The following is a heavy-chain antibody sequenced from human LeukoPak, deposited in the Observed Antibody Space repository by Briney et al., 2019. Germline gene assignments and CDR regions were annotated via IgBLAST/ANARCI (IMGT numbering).Heavy chain of an antibody. D-gene: IGHD3-16*01. CDR3: ARGQAFRDYVWGSPYYFDY. J-gene: IGHJ4*02. Sequence: GGSLRLSCAASGFTVSGNYMSWVRQAPGKGLEWVSVIYSGGSTYYADSVKGRFTISRDNSKNTLYLQMNSLRAEDTAVYYCARGQAFRDYVWGSPYYFDYWGQGTLVTVSS. V-gene: IGHV3-66*01. CDR2: IYSGGST. CDR1: GFTVSGNY.